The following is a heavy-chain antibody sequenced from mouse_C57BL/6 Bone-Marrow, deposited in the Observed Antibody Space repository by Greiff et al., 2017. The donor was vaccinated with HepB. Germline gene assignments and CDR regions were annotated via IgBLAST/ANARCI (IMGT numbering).Heavy chain of an antibody. CDR1: GFTFSSYG. Sequence: EVMLVESGGDLVKPGGSLKLSCAASGFTFSSYGMSWVRQTPDKRLEWVATISSGGRYTDDPDSLKGRYTISRDNAKNTLYLQMSSLKSEDTAMYYCARLKGHDAMDYWGQGTAVTVSS. CDR3: ARLKGHDAMDY. D-gene: IGHD3-1*01. V-gene: IGHV5-6*01. J-gene: IGHJ4*01. CDR2: ISSGGRYT.